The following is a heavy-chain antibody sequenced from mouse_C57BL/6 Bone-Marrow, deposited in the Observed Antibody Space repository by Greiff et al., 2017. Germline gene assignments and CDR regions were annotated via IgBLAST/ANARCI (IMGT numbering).Heavy chain of an antibody. J-gene: IGHJ3*01. CDR3: AMGLLQGLAV. Sequence: QVQLQQPGAELVKPGASLKVSCKASGYTFTSYWMHWVKQRPGQGLEWIGRIHPSDSDTNYTHTFQGQATLTVDKSSSTAYMQLSSLRSEDSAVYYCAMGLLQGLAVWGPGTMVTVAA. CDR2: IHPSDSDT. V-gene: IGHV1-74*01. CDR1: GYTFTSYW. D-gene: IGHD3-3*01.